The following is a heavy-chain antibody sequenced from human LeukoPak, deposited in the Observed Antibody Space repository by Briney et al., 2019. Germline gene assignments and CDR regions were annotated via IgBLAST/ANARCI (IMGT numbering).Heavy chain of an antibody. CDR2: ISSSSSYI. J-gene: IGHJ4*02. V-gene: IGHV3-21*01. CDR3: ARDYSATGSFDY. CDR1: GFTFSSYS. Sequence: PGGSLRLSCAASGFTFSSYSMNWVRQAPGKGLEWVSSISSSSSYIYYADSVKGRFTISRDNAENSLHLQMNSLGADDTAVYYCARDYSATGSFDYWGQGTLVTVSS. D-gene: IGHD3-10*01.